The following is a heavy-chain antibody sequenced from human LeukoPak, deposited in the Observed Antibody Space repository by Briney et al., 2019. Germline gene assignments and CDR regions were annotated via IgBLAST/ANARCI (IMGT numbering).Heavy chain of an antibody. V-gene: IGHV4-59*08. Sequence: SETLSLTCTVSGGSISSYYWSWIRQPPAKGLEWIGYIHYSGSTNYNPSLDSRVTISIDTSKNQFSLKLTSVTAADTAVYYCARLLTGSTSWHIDYWGQGTLVTVSS. J-gene: IGHJ4*02. CDR2: IHYSGST. D-gene: IGHD2-2*01. CDR3: ARLLTGSTSWHIDY. CDR1: GGSISSYY.